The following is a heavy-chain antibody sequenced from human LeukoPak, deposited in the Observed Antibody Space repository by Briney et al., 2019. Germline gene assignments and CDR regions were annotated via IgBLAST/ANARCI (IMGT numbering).Heavy chain of an antibody. J-gene: IGHJ1*01. Sequence: GGSLRLSCAASGFTFSSYGMHWVRQAPGKGLEWVAFIRYDGSNKYYADSVKGRFTISRDNSKNTVYLQMNSLRAEDTAVYYCARENYGDSTGGRFQHWGQGTLVTVSS. CDR2: IRYDGSNK. CDR3: ARENYGDSTGGRFQH. V-gene: IGHV3-30*02. CDR1: GFTFSSYG. D-gene: IGHD4-17*01.